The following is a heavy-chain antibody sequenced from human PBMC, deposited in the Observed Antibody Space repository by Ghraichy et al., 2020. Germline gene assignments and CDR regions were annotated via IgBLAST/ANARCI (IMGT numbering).Heavy chain of an antibody. V-gene: IGHV3-30*18. CDR2: ISYDGSNR. Sequence: GGSLRLSCAASGFTLSNYGMHWVRQAPGKGLEWVTLISYDGSNRHYADSVKGRFTISRDNSKNTLYLQMNSLRAEDTAVYYCAKGEGYYYYYMDVWGKGPTVIVSS. J-gene: IGHJ6*03. CDR1: GFTLSNYG. CDR3: AKGEGYYYYYMDV.